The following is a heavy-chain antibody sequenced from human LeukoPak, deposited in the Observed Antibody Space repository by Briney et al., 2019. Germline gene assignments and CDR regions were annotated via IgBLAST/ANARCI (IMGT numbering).Heavy chain of an antibody. V-gene: IGHV4-59*01. J-gene: IGHJ4*02. CDR3: ATVAVIRGVTYFDY. CDR2: LFYSGST. D-gene: IGHD3-10*01. Sequence: PETLSLTCTVSGGSISSYYWSWIRQPPGKGLEWIAYLFYSGSTDYNPSLESRVTISVDTSKNQFSLKLWSVTAADTAVYYCATVAVIRGVTYFDYWGQGTLVTVSS. CDR1: GGSISSYY.